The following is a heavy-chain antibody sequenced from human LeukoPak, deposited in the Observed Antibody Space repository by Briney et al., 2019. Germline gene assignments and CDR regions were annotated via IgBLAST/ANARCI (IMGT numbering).Heavy chain of an antibody. CDR2: ISSSSSYI. J-gene: IGHJ4*02. V-gene: IGHV3-21*04. D-gene: IGHD1-26*01. Sequence: PGGSLKLSCAASGFTFSSYSMNWVRQAPGKGLEWVSSISSSSSYIYYADSVKGRFTISRDNAKNSLYLQMNSLRAEDTALYYCAKDSGSYYSFDYWGQGTLVTVSS. CDR3: AKDSGSYYSFDY. CDR1: GFTFSSYS.